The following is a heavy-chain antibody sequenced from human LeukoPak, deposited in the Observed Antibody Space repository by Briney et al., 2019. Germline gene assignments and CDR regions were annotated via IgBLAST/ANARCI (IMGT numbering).Heavy chain of an antibody. CDR2: FSSGGSST. J-gene: IGHJ2*01. V-gene: IGHV3-23*01. Sequence: PPGGSLRLSCAASGFTFSSYAMSWVRQAPGKGLEWVSTFSSGGSSTYYADSVKGRFTISRDNSKNTLYLQMNSLRAEDTAVYYCAKGHWGDWHFDLWGRGTLVTVSS. CDR3: AKGHWGDWHFDL. CDR1: GFTFSSYA. D-gene: IGHD7-27*01.